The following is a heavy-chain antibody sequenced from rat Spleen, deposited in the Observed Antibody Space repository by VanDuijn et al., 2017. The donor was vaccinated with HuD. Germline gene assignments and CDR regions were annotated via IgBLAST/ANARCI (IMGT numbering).Heavy chain of an antibody. CDR1: GFTFSSFP. V-gene: IGHV5-20*01. J-gene: IGHJ3*01. D-gene: IGHD1-9*01. CDR3: TTGDYGYTRLFAY. Sequence: EVQLVESGGGLVQPGRSLKLSCAASGFTFSSFPMAWVRQAPTKGLEWVASISYDGGSTYYPDSVKGRFTISRDTAKNTQYLQMDSLRSEDTATYYCTTGDYGYTRLFAYWGQGTLVTVSS. CDR2: ISYDGGST.